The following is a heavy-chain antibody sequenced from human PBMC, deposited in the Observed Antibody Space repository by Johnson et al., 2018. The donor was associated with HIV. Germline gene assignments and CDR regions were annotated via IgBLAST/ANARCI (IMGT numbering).Heavy chain of an antibody. CDR1: GFTFDGYG. D-gene: IGHD1-26*01. CDR2: INWNGGST. V-gene: IGHV3-20*04. CDR3: ARDWSWRGSLKGGGAFDI. J-gene: IGHJ3*02. Sequence: EMQLVESGGGVIRPGGSLRLSCAASGFTFDGYGMSWVRQAPGKGLEWVSGINWNGGSTGYADSVKGRFTISRDNAKNSLYLQMNSLRAEDTAVFFCARDWSWRGSLKGGGAFDIWGQGTLVTVSA.